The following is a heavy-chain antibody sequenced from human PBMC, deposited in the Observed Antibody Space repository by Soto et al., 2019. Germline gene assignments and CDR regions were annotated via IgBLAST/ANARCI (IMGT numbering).Heavy chain of an antibody. CDR2: IYYSGST. CDR3: ARGVDYYDSSGYYFDY. V-gene: IGHV4-30-4*01. J-gene: IGHJ4*02. CDR1: GGSFSGYY. Sequence: SETLSLTCAVYGGSFSGYYWSWIRQPPGKGLEWIGYIYYSGSTYYNPSLKSRVTISVDTSKNQFSLKLSSVTAADTAVYYCARGVDYYDSSGYYFDYWGQGTLVTVSS. D-gene: IGHD3-22*01.